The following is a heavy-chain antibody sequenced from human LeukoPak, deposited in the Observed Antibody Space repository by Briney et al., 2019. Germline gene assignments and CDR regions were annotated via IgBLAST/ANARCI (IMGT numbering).Heavy chain of an antibody. D-gene: IGHD5-24*01. CDR1: GFTFSSYW. J-gene: IGHJ3*02. CDR3: ARDWVEMATISYAFDI. V-gene: IGHV3-74*01. Sequence: PGGSLRLSCAASGFTFSSYWMHWVRQAPGKGLVWVSRINSDGSSTTYADSVKGRFTISRDNAKNTLYLQMNSLRAEDTAVYYCARDWVEMATISYAFDIWGQGTMVTVSS. CDR2: INSDGSST.